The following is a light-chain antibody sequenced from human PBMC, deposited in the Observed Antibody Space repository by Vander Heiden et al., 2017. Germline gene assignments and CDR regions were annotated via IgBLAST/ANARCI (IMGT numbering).Light chain of an antibody. CDR2: LGS. V-gene: IGKV2-28*01. Sequence: DIVMTQSPLSLPVTPGEPASISCRSSQSLLHSNGYNYLDWYLQKPGQSPQLLIYLGSNRASGVPDRFSGSGSGTDFTLKISRGEAEDVGVYYCMQALQTPRTFGKGTKVE. J-gene: IGKJ1*01. CDR3: MQALQTPRT. CDR1: QSLLHSNGYNY.